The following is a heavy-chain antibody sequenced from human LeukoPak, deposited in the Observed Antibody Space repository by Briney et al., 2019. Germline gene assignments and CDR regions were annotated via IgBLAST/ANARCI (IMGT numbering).Heavy chain of an antibody. D-gene: IGHD6-13*01. CDR2: FDPEDGET. J-gene: IGHJ3*02. Sequence: ASVKVSCKVSGYTLTELSMHWVRQAPGKGLEWMGGFDPEDGETIYAQKFQGRVTMTRDTSTATVSMELSSLRSDDTAVYYCARGDSSSPRNAFDIWGQGTMVTVSS. V-gene: IGHV1-24*01. CDR1: GYTLTELS. CDR3: ARGDSSSPRNAFDI.